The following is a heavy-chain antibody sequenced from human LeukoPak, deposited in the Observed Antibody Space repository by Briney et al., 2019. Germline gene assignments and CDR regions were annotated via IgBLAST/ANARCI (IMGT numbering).Heavy chain of an antibody. CDR3: ARSGDYYGSGSYYRFDP. V-gene: IGHV4-4*07. J-gene: IGHJ5*02. CDR2: IYTSGST. CDR1: GGSISSYY. Sequence: PSETLSLTCTVSGGSISSYYWSWIRQPAGKGLEWIGRIYTSGSTNYNPSLKSRVTMSVDTSKNQFSLKLSSVTAADTAVYYCARSGDYYGSGSYYRFDPWGQGTLVTVSS. D-gene: IGHD3-10*01.